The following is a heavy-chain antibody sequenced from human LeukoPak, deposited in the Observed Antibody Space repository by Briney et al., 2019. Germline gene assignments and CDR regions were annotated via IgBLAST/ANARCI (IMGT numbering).Heavy chain of an antibody. CDR2: ISGSSGST. CDR1: GFTFSSYA. Sequence: GGSLRLSCAASGFTFSSYAMSWVRQAPGKGLEWVSAISGSSGSTYYADSVKGRFTISRDNSKNTLYLQMNSLRAEDTAVYYCAKGKGYYGSGSQHWGQGTLVTVSS. CDR3: AKGKGYYGSGSQH. D-gene: IGHD3-10*01. V-gene: IGHV3-23*01. J-gene: IGHJ1*01.